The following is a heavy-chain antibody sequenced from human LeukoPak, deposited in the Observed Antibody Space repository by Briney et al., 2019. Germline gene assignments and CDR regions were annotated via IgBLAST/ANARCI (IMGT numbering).Heavy chain of an antibody. J-gene: IGHJ4*02. CDR2: ISERGGST. D-gene: IGHD3-10*01. CDR3: AKRGVVIRGLLVIGYHQEAYHYDF. V-gene: IGHV3-23*01. Sequence: GGSLRLSCVVSGISLSNYAMTSVRQALGKGLEWVSYISERGGSTAYADSVKGRFTISRVTSLNTLYLQMNNLRAEDTAVYFCAKRGVVIRGLLVIGYHQEAYHYDFWGQGVLVTVSS. CDR1: GISLSNYA.